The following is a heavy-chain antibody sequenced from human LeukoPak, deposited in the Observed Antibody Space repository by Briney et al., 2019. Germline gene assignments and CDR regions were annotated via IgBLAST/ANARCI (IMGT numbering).Heavy chain of an antibody. CDR3: ARSPYCTNGVCYNRGYYYFDY. J-gene: IGHJ4*02. V-gene: IGHV3-64*01. Sequence: GGSLRLSCAASGFTFSSYAMHWVRQAPEKGLEYVSAISSNGGSTYYANSMKGRFTISRDNSKNTLYLQMGSLRAEDMAVYYCARSPYCTNGVCYNRGYYYFDYWGQGTLVTVSS. CDR1: GFTFSSYA. D-gene: IGHD2-8*01. CDR2: ISSNGGST.